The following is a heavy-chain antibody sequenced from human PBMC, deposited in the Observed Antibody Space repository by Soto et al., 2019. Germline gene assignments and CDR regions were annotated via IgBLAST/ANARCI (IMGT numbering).Heavy chain of an antibody. V-gene: IGHV3-23*01. J-gene: IGHJ6*02. CDR2: ISGSGGST. Sequence: PGGSLRLSCAASGFTFSSYAMSWVRQAPGKGLEWVSAISGSGGSTYYADSVKGRFTISRDNSKNTLYLQMNSLRAEDTAVYYCAKTGDGIQLWLRDYYYGMDVWGQGTTVIVSS. D-gene: IGHD5-18*01. CDR3: AKTGDGIQLWLRDYYYGMDV. CDR1: GFTFSSYA.